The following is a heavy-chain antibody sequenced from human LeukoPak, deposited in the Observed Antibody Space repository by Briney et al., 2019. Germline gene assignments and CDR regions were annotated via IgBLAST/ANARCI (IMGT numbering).Heavy chain of an antibody. V-gene: IGHV4-30-2*01. J-gene: IGHJ3*02. Sequence: SETLSLTCAVSGGSISSGGYSWSWIRQPPGKGLEWIGYIYHSGSTYYNPSLKSRITMSVNTSKNQFSLRLSSVTAADTAVYYCARGHGEAFDIWGQGTVVTVSS. CDR3: ARGHGEAFDI. CDR2: IYHSGST. CDR1: GGSISSGGYS.